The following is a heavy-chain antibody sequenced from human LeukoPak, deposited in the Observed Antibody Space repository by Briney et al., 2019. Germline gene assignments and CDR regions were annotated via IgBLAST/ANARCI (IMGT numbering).Heavy chain of an antibody. J-gene: IGHJ4*02. CDR1: GGSFSGYY. Sequence: SETLSLTCAVYGGSFSGYYWSWIRQPPGKGLEWIGYIFYSGSTNYNPSLKSRVTISVDTSKNQFSLKLSSVTAADTAVYYCARAAWYYDSSGYYFSGPVDYWGQGTLVTVSS. CDR2: IFYSGST. CDR3: ARAAWYYDSSGYYFSGPVDY. V-gene: IGHV4-59*01. D-gene: IGHD3-22*01.